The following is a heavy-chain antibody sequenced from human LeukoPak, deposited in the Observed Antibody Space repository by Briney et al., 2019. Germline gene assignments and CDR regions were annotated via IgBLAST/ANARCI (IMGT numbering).Heavy chain of an antibody. CDR2: IRYDGSNK. D-gene: IGHD2-15*01. J-gene: IGHJ4*02. V-gene: IGHV3-30*02. Sequence: GGSLRLSCAAFGFTFNTYGMHWVRQAPGKGLEWVTFIRYDGSNKYYTDSVKGRFTISRDNSKNTLYLQMNSLRAEDTAVYYCAKNRVCSGGSCYFEFHDYWGQGTLVTVSS. CDR1: GFTFNTYG. CDR3: AKNRVCSGGSCYFEFHDY.